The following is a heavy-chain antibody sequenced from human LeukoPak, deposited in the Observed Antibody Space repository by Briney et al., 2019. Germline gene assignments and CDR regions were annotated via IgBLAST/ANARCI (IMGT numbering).Heavy chain of an antibody. CDR3: AKVRYDYDILTDLDY. V-gene: IGHV3-30*18. CDR1: GFTFSSYG. Sequence: GGSLRLSCAASGFTFSSYGMHWVRQAPGKGLEWVAVISYDGSNKYYGDYVKGRFTISRDNSKSTLYLQMNSLRAEDTAVYYCAKVRYDYDILTDLDYLGQGTLVTV. CDR2: ISYDGSNK. J-gene: IGHJ4*02. D-gene: IGHD3-9*01.